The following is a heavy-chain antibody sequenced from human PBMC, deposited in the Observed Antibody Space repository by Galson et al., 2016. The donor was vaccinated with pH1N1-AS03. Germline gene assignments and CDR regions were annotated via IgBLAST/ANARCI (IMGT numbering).Heavy chain of an antibody. CDR1: GFVFDKAW. CDR2: IKTTADGGTA. V-gene: IGHV3-15*01. J-gene: IGHJ4*02. CDR3: LCNFDY. Sequence: SLGLSCAASGFVFDKAWMSWVRQAPGKSLEWLGRIKTTADGGTADYAGPVKDRFIISRDDSQNTVSLQMNGLRSEDTGVYYCLCNFDYWGQGTQITVSS.